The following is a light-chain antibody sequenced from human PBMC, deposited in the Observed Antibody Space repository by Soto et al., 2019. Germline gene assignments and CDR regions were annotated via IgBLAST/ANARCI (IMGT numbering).Light chain of an antibody. CDR2: EVT. V-gene: IGLV2-14*01. CDR3: VSYTDTDTLV. J-gene: IGLJ1*01. Sequence: QSALTQPASVSGSRGQSIIISCVGRDTDVGQDKSVSWYQQGPGQAPKLLIFEVTNRPSGVSKRFSGSRSGNTASLTISGLQPDDEGDYFCVSYTDTDTLVFGTGTKFAVL. CDR1: DTDVGQDKS.